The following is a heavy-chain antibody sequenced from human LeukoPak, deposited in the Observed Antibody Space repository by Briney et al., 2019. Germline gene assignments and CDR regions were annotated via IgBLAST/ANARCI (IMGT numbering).Heavy chain of an antibody. CDR3: ARDASSSWPYWYFDL. CDR1: GGSISSYY. V-gene: IGHV4-59*01. D-gene: IGHD6-13*01. CDR2: IHHSGTT. J-gene: IGHJ2*01. Sequence: SETLSLTCTVSGGSISSYYWSWIRQAPGKGLEWIGYIHHSGTTNQNPSLKSRVTISIDTSKNQFSLKLSSVTAADMAVYYCARDASSSWPYWYFDLWGRGTLVSVSS.